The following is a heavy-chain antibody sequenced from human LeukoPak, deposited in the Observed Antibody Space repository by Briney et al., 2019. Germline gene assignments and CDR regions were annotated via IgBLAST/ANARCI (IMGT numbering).Heavy chain of an antibody. J-gene: IGHJ3*02. V-gene: IGHV4-34*01. D-gene: IGHD5-18*01. Sequence: SETLSLTCAVYGGSLSGYYWSWIRQPPGKGLEWIGEINHSGSTNYNPSLKSRVTISVDTSKNQFSLKLSSVTAADTAVYYCARPRNVDTAMVYAFDIWGQGTMVTVSS. CDR3: ARPRNVDTAMVYAFDI. CDR2: INHSGST. CDR1: GGSLSGYY.